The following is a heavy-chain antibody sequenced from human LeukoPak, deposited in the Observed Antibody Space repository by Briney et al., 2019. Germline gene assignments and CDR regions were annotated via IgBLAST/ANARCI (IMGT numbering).Heavy chain of an antibody. D-gene: IGHD4-11*01. CDR3: ARDLGGPKRTVWNWFDP. J-gene: IGHJ5*02. CDR1: GGSISSSSYY. CDR2: IYYSGST. Sequence: SETLSLTCTVSGGSISSSSYYWGWIRQPPGKGLEWIGSIYYSGSTYYNPSLKSRVTISVDTSKNQFSLKLSSVTAADTAVYYCARDLGGPKRTVWNWFDPWGQGTLVTVSS. V-gene: IGHV4-39*07.